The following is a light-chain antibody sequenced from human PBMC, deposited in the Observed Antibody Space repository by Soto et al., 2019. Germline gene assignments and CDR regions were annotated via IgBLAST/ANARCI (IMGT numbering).Light chain of an antibody. CDR2: GAS. J-gene: IGKJ3*01. V-gene: IGKV3-20*01. Sequence: EIVLTQSPGTLSLSPGERATLSCRASQSVSSSYLASYQQKPGQAPRLLIYGASSRATGIPDRFSGSGSGTDFNLTISRLEPEDFVLYFCQQYGSFLFTFGPGTKVDI. CDR1: QSVSSSY. CDR3: QQYGSFLFT.